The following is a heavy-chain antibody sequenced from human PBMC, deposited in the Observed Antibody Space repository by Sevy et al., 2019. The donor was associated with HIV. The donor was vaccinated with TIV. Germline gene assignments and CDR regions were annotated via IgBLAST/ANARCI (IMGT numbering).Heavy chain of an antibody. Sequence: SETLSLTCTVSGGSFSGYYWSWIRQPPGKGLEWIGYIYDSGRTNYNPSLKSRVTISVDTSKKQFSLKLNSVTAADTAVYYCARWLNHYDSSGYQMGFDYWGQGTLVTVSS. V-gene: IGHV4-59*01. CDR2: IYDSGRT. CDR3: ARWLNHYDSSGYQMGFDY. J-gene: IGHJ4*02. D-gene: IGHD3-22*01. CDR1: GGSFSGYY.